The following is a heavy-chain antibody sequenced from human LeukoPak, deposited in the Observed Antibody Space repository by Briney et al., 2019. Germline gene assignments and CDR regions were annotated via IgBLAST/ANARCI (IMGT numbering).Heavy chain of an antibody. V-gene: IGHV4-34*01. Sequence: PSETLSLTCAVAGVSFDDYYWSWVRQTPGKGLEWIGEINHSGYTNDSPSLKSRVTLSIDTSRKQFSLNLRSVTVADTGIYYCTRMTAGHDYWGQGTLVTVSS. CDR3: TRMTAGHDY. CDR1: GVSFDDYY. D-gene: IGHD2-21*02. CDR2: INHSGYT. J-gene: IGHJ4*02.